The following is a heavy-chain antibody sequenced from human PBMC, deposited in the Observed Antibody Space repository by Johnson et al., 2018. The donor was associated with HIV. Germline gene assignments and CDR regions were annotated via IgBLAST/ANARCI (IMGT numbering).Heavy chain of an antibody. CDR1: GFTVSSNY. CDR2: IYSGGST. CDR3: ARGLTGEQVDI. D-gene: IGHD3-16*01. Sequence: VQLVESGGGLVQPGGSLRLSCAASGFTVSSNYMSWVRQAPGKGLEWVSVIYSGGSTYYADAVKGRFTIYRDNSKNTLYLQMNSLRAEDTAVYYCARGLTGEQVDIWGQGTMVTVSS. J-gene: IGHJ3*02. V-gene: IGHV3-66*01.